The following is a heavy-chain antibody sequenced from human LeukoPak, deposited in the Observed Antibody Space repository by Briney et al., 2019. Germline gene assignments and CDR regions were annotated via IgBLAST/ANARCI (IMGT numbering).Heavy chain of an antibody. D-gene: IGHD4-11*01. CDR1: GYTFTSYD. J-gene: IGHJ5*02. Sequence: ASVKVSCQASGYTFTSYDINWVRQATGQGLEWMGWMNPNSGNTGYAQKFQGRVTMTRNTSISTAYMELSSLRSEDTAVYYCARGRDYNNWFDPWGQGTLVTVSS. CDR2: MNPNSGNT. V-gene: IGHV1-8*01. CDR3: ARGRDYNNWFDP.